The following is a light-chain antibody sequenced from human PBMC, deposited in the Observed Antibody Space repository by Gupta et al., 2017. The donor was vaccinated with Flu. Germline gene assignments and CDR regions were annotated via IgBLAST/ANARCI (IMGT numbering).Light chain of an antibody. CDR1: CSNFGTQR. CDR2: RNN. CDR3: SSWDSSLTVWV. Sequence: NCSNFGTQRAAWLPQRQGHPPILLSYRNNFHPSVISEEFSASRSGRTASLTITGLQPEDEADYYYSSWDSSLTVWVVGGGTKLTVL. J-gene: IGLJ3*02. V-gene: IGLV10-54*04.